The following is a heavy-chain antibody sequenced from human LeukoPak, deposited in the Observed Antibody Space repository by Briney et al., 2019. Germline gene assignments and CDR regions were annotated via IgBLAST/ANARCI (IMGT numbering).Heavy chain of an antibody. CDR3: ARDLWATRDNWFDP. Sequence: KPSETLSLTCTVSGYSISSGYYWGWIRQPPGKGLEWIGSIYHSGSTYYNPSLKSRVTISVDTSKNQFSLKLSSVTAADTAVYYCARDLWATRDNWFDPWGQGTLVTVSS. D-gene: IGHD2-2*01. CDR2: IYHSGST. CDR1: GYSISSGYY. V-gene: IGHV4-38-2*02. J-gene: IGHJ5*02.